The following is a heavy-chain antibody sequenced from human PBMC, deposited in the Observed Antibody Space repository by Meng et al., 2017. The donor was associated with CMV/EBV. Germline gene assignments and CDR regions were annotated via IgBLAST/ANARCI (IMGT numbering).Heavy chain of an antibody. CDR2: INSDGSST. D-gene: IGHD3-3*01. CDR1: GFTFSSYW. CDR3: ARPLWSGYYYGMDV. Sequence: GESLKISCAASGFTFSSYWMHWVRQAPGKGLVWVSRINSDGSSTSYADSVKGRFTISRDNAKNTLYLQMNNLRAEDTAVYYCARPLWSGYYYGMDVWGQGTTVTVSS. J-gene: IGHJ6*02. V-gene: IGHV3-74*01.